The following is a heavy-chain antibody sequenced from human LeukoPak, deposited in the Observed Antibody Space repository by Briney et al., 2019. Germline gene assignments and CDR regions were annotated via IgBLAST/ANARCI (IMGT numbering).Heavy chain of an antibody. CDR2: ISGSGGST. CDR3: AKDGSGCSGGSCYQNFDY. V-gene: IGHV3-23*01. D-gene: IGHD2-15*01. Sequence: GGSLRLSCAASGFTFSGYYMSWVRQAPGKGLEWVSGISGSGGSTYYADSVKGRFTISRDNSKNTLYLQMNSLRAEDTAVYYCAKDGSGCSGGSCYQNFDYWGQGTLVTVSS. J-gene: IGHJ4*02. CDR1: GFTFSGYY.